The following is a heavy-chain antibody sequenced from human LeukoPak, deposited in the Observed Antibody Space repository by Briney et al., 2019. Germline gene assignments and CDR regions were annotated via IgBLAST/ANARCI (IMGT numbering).Heavy chain of an antibody. CDR2: ISYDGSNK. V-gene: IGHV3-30-3*01. J-gene: IGHJ1*01. Sequence: GGSLRLSCAASGFTFSSYAMHWVRQAPGKGLEWVAVISYDGSNKYYADSVKGRFTISRDNSKNTLYLQMNSLRAEDTAVYYCARDASLTEGYFQHWGQGTLVTVSS. CDR3: ARDASLTEGYFQH. CDR1: GFTFSSYA.